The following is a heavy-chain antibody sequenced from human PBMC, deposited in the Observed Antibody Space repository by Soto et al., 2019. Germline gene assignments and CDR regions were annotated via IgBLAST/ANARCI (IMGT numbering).Heavy chain of an antibody. CDR2: ISGSGGST. CDR3: AKVGDDILTGNWFDP. J-gene: IGHJ5*02. Sequence: GGSLRLSCAASGFTFSSYAMSWVRQAPGKGLEWVSAISGSGGSTYYADSVKGRFTISRDNSKNTLYLQMNSLRAEDTAVYYCAKVGDDILTGNWFDPWGQGTLVTVSS. V-gene: IGHV3-23*01. CDR1: GFTFSSYA. D-gene: IGHD3-9*01.